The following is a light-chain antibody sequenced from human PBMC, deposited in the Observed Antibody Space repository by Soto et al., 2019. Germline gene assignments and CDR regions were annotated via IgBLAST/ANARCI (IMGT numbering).Light chain of an antibody. V-gene: IGKV3-11*01. J-gene: IGKJ1*01. Sequence: EIVLTQSPGTLSLSPGGRATLSCRARQSVNSNLAWYQHKPGQAPTLLIYGASIRATGIPDRFSGSGSGTDFTLTISDVQPEDFALYYCHQRQSWPRTFGQGTKVDIK. CDR3: HQRQSWPRT. CDR2: GAS. CDR1: QSVNSN.